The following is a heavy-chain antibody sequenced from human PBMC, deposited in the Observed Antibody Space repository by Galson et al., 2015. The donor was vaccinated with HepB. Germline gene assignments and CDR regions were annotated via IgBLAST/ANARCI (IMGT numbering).Heavy chain of an antibody. CDR1: GFTFDDYA. Sequence: SLRLSCAASGFTFDDYAMHWVRQAPGKGLEWVSGISWNSGSIGYADSVKGRFTISRDNAKNSLYLQMNSLRAEDTALYYCAKAVDFWSGPGAFDIWGQGTMVTVSS. CDR3: AKAVDFWSGPGAFDI. J-gene: IGHJ3*02. CDR2: ISWNSGSI. V-gene: IGHV3-9*01. D-gene: IGHD3-3*01.